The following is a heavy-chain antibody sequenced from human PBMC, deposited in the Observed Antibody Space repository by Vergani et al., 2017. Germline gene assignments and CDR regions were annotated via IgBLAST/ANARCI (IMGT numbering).Heavy chain of an antibody. Sequence: QMQLQESGPGLVKASETLSLTCTVSGDSIISRSHYWGRIRQPPGNGLEWIGSTYNSGNGDSSSSPKGRVTISADTSKNQFSLRLTSVTAADTAVYYCASGKYYSDSTSHFRGRYFDVWGRGTLVTVPS. J-gene: IGHJ2*01. CDR2: TYNSGNG. CDR3: ASGKYYSDSTSHFRGRYFDV. D-gene: IGHD3-16*01. V-gene: IGHV4-39*01. CDR1: GDSIISRSHY.